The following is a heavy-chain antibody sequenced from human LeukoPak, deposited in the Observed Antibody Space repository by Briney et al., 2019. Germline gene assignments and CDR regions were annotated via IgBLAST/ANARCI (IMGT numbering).Heavy chain of an antibody. CDR2: ISYDGSNE. CDR3: ASLGTDYYDSSGYFDY. CDR1: GFTFSSYA. Sequence: GGSLRLSCAASGFTFSSYAMHWVRQAPGKGLEWVAVISYDGSNEYYADSVKGRFTISRDNSKNTLYLQMNSLRAEDTAVYYCASLGTDYYDSSGYFDYWGQGTLVTVSS. J-gene: IGHJ4*02. D-gene: IGHD3-22*01. V-gene: IGHV3-30*01.